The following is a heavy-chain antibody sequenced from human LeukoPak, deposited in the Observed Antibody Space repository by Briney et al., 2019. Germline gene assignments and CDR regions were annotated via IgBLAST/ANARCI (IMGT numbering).Heavy chain of an antibody. D-gene: IGHD3-10*01. Sequence: GRSLRLSCAASGFTFSIYGMHWVRQAPGKGLEWVAVTWNDGSNKYYADSVKGRFTISRDNSKNTTYLQMNSLRAEDTAVYSCARASGPFDYWGQGTLVTVSS. J-gene: IGHJ4*02. CDR2: TWNDGSNK. CDR3: ARASGPFDY. V-gene: IGHV3-33*01. CDR1: GFTFSIYG.